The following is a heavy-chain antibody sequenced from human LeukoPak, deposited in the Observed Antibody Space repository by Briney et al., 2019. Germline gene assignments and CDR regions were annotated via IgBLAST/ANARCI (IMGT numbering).Heavy chain of an antibody. J-gene: IGHJ4*02. CDR2: ISYDGSNK. V-gene: IGHV3-30-3*01. D-gene: IGHD3-10*01. CDR1: GFTFSSYA. CDR3: ARARLLWFGEPFDY. Sequence: PGRSLRLSCAASGFTFSSYAMHWVRQAPGKGLEWVAVISYDGSNKYYADSVKGRFTISRDNSKNTLYLQMNSLRAEDTAVHYCARARLLWFGEPFDYWGQGTLVTVSS.